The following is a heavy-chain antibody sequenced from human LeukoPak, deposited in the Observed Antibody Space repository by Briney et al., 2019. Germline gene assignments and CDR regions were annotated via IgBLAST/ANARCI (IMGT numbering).Heavy chain of an antibody. CDR3: AKALTYYYYIAV. V-gene: IGHV3-30*02. J-gene: IGHJ6*03. Sequence: GGSLRLSCAASGFTFSSYGMHWVRQAPGKGLEWVAFIRYDGSNKYYADSVKGRFTISRDNSKNTLYLQMNSLRAEDTAVYYCAKALTYYYYIAVWGKGITVTVSS. CDR2: IRYDGSNK. CDR1: GFTFSSYG.